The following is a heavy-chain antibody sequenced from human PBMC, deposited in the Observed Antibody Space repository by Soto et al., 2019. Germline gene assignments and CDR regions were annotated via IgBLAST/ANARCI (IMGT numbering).Heavy chain of an antibody. CDR2: IYWDDYK. V-gene: IGHV2-5*02. Sequence: QITLKESGPALVKPTQTLTLTCTFSGFSLSTSGVGVGWIRQPPGEALEWLALIYWDDYKHFSPSLESRLTNTKDTSKNPVVLTMTNMDPVDTATYYCVHKGGGDRILDYWGQGTLVTVSS. J-gene: IGHJ4*02. CDR1: GFSLSTSGVG. D-gene: IGHD3-16*01. CDR3: VHKGGGDRILDY.